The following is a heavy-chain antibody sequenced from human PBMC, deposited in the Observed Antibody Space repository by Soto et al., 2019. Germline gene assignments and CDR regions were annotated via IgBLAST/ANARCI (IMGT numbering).Heavy chain of an antibody. J-gene: IGHJ6*02. V-gene: IGHV1-69*02. D-gene: IGHD3-10*01. CDR1: GGTFSSYT. CDR2: IIPILGKA. Sequence: QVQLVQSGAEVKKPGSSVKVSCKASGGTFSSYTISWVRQAPGQGLEWMGRIIPILGKANYAQKFQGRVTITADISTSTADMELSSLRYYDTPVQYWALSIVRGVMSYYCGRDVWVQGRKVSAPS. CDR3: ALSIVRGVMSYYCGRDV.